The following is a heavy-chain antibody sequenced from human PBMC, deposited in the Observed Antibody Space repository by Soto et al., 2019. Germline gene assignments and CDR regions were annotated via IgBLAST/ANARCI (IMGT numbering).Heavy chain of an antibody. D-gene: IGHD2-2*01. CDR1: GGSISSGGYY. CDR3: AQKRIHQLRDYYYGMDV. V-gene: IGHV4-31*03. CDR2: IYYSGST. Sequence: SETLSLTCTVSGGSISSGGYYWSWIRQHPGKGLEWIGYIYYSGSTYYNPSLKSRVTISVDTSKNQFSLKLSSVTAADTAVYYCAQKRIHQLRDYYYGMDVWGQGTTVT. J-gene: IGHJ6*02.